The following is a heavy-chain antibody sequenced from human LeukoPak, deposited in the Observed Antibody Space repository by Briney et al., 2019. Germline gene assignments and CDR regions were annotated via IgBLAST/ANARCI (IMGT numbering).Heavy chain of an antibody. CDR3: AKLSTGQPFDI. J-gene: IGHJ3*02. V-gene: IGHV3-30-3*02. D-gene: IGHD2-2*01. CDR2: ISFDGRHM. CDR1: GFTFSSYA. Sequence: GGSLRLSCTASGFTFSSYALPWVRQAPGKGLEWVAVISFDGRHMYYADSVKGRLTISRDNSRTLYLQMNSLRPDDTAMYYCAKLSTGQPFDIWGQGTLVTVSS.